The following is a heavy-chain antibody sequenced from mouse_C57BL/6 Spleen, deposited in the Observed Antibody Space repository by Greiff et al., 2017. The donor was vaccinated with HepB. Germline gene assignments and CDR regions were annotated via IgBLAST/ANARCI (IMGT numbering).Heavy chain of an antibody. J-gene: IGHJ2*01. CDR1: GFTFSSYT. Sequence: EVKLMESGGGLVKPGGSLKLSCAASGFTFSSYTMSWVRQTPEKRLEWVATISGGGGNTYYPDSVKGRFTISRDNAKNTLYLQMSSLRSEDTALYYCARGSYGNYFDYWGQGTTLTVSS. CDR2: ISGGGGNT. D-gene: IGHD2-1*01. CDR3: ARGSYGNYFDY. V-gene: IGHV5-9*01.